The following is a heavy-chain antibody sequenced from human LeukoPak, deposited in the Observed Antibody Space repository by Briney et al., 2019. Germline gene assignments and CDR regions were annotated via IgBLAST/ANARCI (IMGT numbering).Heavy chain of an antibody. D-gene: IGHD3-10*01. J-gene: IGHJ4*02. Sequence: PSETLSLTCTVSGGSIRSGSYYWSWIRQPAGKGLEWIGRIYTSGSTNYNPSLKSRVTISVDTSKNQFSLKLSSVTAADTAVYYCASREGSGYWGQGTLVTVSS. V-gene: IGHV4-61*02. CDR3: ASREGSGY. CDR2: IYTSGST. CDR1: GGSIRSGSYY.